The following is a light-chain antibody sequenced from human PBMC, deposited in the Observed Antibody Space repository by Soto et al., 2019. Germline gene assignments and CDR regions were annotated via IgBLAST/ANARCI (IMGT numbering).Light chain of an antibody. V-gene: IGKV3-20*01. J-gene: IGKJ1*01. CDR2: GAS. CDR1: QSVSSSY. CDR3: QQFGTSPWT. Sequence: EIVLTQSPGTLSLSPGERATLSCRASQSVSSSYLAWYQQKPGQAPRLLIYGASSRATGIPDRFSGSGSGTDFTLTISRLEPADFAVYYGQQFGTSPWTVGQGTKVEIK.